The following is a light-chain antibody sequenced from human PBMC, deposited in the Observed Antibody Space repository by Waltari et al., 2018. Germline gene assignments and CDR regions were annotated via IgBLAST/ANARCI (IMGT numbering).Light chain of an antibody. J-gene: IGLJ3*02. CDR2: STN. CDR3: VLYMGSGIWV. CDR1: SGSVHTRYY. Sequence: QTVVTQEPSFSVSPGGTVTLTCGLSSGSVHTRYYPRWYQQTPGQAPRTLIYSTNTRSSGVPDRFSGSILGNKAALTITGAQADDESDYYCVLYMGSGIWVFGGGTKLTVL. V-gene: IGLV8-61*01.